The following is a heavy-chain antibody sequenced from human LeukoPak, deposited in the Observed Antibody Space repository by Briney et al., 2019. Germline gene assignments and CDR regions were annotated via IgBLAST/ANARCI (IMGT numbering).Heavy chain of an antibody. CDR1: GGSINFYY. J-gene: IGHJ3*02. CDR3: ARSVSGSYGAFDI. D-gene: IGHD1-26*01. CDR2: IYYSGST. Sequence: SETLSLTCTVSGGSINFYYWSWIRQPPGKGLEWIGYIYYSGSTKYNPSLKSRATISLDTSKNQFSLKLTSVTAADTAVYYCARSVSGSYGAFDIWGQGTLVTVSS. V-gene: IGHV4-59*08.